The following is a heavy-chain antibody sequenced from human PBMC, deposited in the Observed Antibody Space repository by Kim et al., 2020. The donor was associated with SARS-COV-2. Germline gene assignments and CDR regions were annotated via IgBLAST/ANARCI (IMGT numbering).Heavy chain of an antibody. J-gene: IGHJ4*02. D-gene: IGHD6-25*01. CDR3: ARAKRLHNDY. CDR2: YN. V-gene: IGHV6-1*01. Sequence: YNDYAVSVKSRITINPDTSKNQFSLQLNSVTPEDTAVYYCARAKRLHNDYWGQGTLVTVSS.